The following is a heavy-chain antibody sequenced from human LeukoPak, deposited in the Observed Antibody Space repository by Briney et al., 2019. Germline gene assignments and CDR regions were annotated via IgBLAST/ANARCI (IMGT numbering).Heavy chain of an antibody. V-gene: IGHV5-51*01. CDR3: ARHFYYGSGNNTDYYFDY. D-gene: IGHD3-10*01. J-gene: IGHJ4*02. CDR2: IYPGDSDT. Sequence: GESLKISCKGSGYSFTSYWIGWVRQMPGKGLEWMGIIYPGDSDTRYSPSFQGQVTISADKSISTAYLQWSSLKASDTAMYYCARHFYYGSGNNTDYYFDYWGQGTLVTVSS. CDR1: GYSFTSYW.